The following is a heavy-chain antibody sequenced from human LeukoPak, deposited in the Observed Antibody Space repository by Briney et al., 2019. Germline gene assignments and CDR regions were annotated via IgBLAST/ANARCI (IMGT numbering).Heavy chain of an antibody. J-gene: IGHJ4*02. CDR2: IYYGGST. D-gene: IGHD2-2*01. CDR1: GDSINNYY. V-gene: IGHV4-59*01. Sequence: PSETLSLTCTVSGDSINNYYWSWLRQPPGKGLEWIGYIYYGGSTNYNPSLKSRVTILIDTSKSQFSLRLSSVTAADTAVYYWAKEFNFCTSCFGYWGQGSLVTVSS. CDR3: AKEFNFCTSCFGY.